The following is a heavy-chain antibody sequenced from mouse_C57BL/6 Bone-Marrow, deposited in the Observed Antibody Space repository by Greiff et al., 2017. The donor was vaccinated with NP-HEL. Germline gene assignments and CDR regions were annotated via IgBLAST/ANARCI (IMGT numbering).Heavy chain of an antibody. V-gene: IGHV1-64*01. CDR1: GYTFTSYW. Sequence: VQLQQPGAELVKPGASVKLSCKASGYTFTSYWMHWVKQRPGKGLEWIGMIHPNSGSTNYNEKFKSKATLTVDKSSSTAYMQLSSLTSEDSAVYYCADGYPYWYFDVWGTGTTVTVSS. CDR3: ADGYPYWYFDV. CDR2: IHPNSGST. J-gene: IGHJ1*03. D-gene: IGHD2-3*01.